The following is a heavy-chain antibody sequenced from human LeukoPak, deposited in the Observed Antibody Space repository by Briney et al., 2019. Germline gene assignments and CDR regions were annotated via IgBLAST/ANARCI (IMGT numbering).Heavy chain of an antibody. Sequence: GGSLRLSCAASGFTFDDYAMHWVRQAPGKGLEWVSGISWNSGSIGYADSVKGRFTISRDNAKNSLYLQMNSLRAEDTALYYCAKGGSLGWGWGQGTLVTVSS. CDR2: ISWNSGSI. J-gene: IGHJ4*02. CDR1: GFTFDDYA. D-gene: IGHD5-12*01. CDR3: AKGGSLGWG. V-gene: IGHV3-9*01.